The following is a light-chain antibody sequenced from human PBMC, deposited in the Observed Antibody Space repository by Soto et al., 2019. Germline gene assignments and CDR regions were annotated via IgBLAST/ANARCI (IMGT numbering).Light chain of an antibody. CDR1: QTISRS. V-gene: IGKV3-20*01. CDR2: GAS. CDR3: QQYGNSGVT. J-gene: IGKJ3*01. Sequence: EIVLTQSPATLSLSPGERATLSCRASQTISRSLAWYQQKPGQAPRLLIYGASSRATGIPDRFSGSGSGTDFTLTISRLEPEDFAVYYCQQYGNSGVTFGPGTKVDIK.